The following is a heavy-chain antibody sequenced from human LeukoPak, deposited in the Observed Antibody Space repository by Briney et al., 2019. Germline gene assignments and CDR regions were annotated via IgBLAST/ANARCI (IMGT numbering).Heavy chain of an antibody. J-gene: IGHJ5*02. CDR1: GFTFSSYG. D-gene: IGHD5-24*01. Sequence: GRSLRLSCAASGFTFSSYGMHWVRQAPGKGLEWVAVISYDGSNKYYADSVKGRFTISRDNSKNTLDLQMNSLRAADTAVYYCARDGLRGNNWFDPWGQGTLVTVSS. CDR2: ISYDGSNK. CDR3: ARDGLRGNNWFDP. V-gene: IGHV3-30*03.